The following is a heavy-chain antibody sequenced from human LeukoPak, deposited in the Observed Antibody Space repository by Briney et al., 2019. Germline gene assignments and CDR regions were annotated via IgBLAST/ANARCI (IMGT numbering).Heavy chain of an antibody. J-gene: IGHJ4*02. CDR1: GFTFSSYW. V-gene: IGHV3-74*01. D-gene: IGHD3-9*01. CDR3: ARDPTGGYYNILTGYVY. Sequence: GGSLRLSCAASGFTFSSYWMHWVRQAPGKGLVWVSRINSDGSSTSYADSMKGRFTISRDNAKNTLYLQMNSLRAEDTAVYYCARDPTGGYYNILTGYVYWGQGTLVTVSS. CDR2: INSDGSST.